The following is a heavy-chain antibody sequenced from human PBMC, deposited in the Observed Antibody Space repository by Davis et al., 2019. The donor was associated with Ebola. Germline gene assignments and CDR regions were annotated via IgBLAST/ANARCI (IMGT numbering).Heavy chain of an antibody. V-gene: IGHV1-69*06. Sequence: SVKVSCKASGGTFSSYAISWVRQAPGQGLEWMGGIIPIFGTANYAQKFQGRVTITADKSTSTAYMELSSLRSEDTAVYYCARDVQVSVYQDSSGWSWFDPWGQGTVVTVSS. CDR3: ARDVQVSVYQDSSGWSWFDP. D-gene: IGHD6-19*01. J-gene: IGHJ5*02. CDR2: IIPIFGTA. CDR1: GGTFSSYA.